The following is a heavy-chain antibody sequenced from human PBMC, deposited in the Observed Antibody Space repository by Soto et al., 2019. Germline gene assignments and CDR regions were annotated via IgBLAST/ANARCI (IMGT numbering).Heavy chain of an antibody. CDR2: ISYDGSNK. V-gene: IGHV3-30-3*01. J-gene: IGHJ6*02. Sequence: HPGGSLRLSCAASGFTFSSYAMHWVRQAPGKGLEWVAVISYDGSNKYYADSVKGRFTISRDNSKNTLYLQMNSLRAEDTAVYYCARDHSFGSTISYGMDVWGQGTTVTVSS. D-gene: IGHD2-2*01. CDR1: GFTFSSYA. CDR3: ARDHSFGSTISYGMDV.